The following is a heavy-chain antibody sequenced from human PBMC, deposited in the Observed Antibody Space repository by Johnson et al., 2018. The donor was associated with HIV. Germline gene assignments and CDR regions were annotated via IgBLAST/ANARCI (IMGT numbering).Heavy chain of an antibody. J-gene: IGHJ3*02. CDR2: INSDGSTT. D-gene: IGHD6-13*01. CDR3: ALSGGAAAYDAFDI. V-gene: IGHV3-74*02. Sequence: VQLVESGGGVVRPGGSLRLSCSVSGFTFDDYGISWVRQTPGKGLVWVSRINSDGSTTSYADSVKGRFTISRDNAKNTLYLQMNRLRAEDTAVYYCALSGGAAAYDAFDIWGQWTMVTVSS. CDR1: GFTFDDYG.